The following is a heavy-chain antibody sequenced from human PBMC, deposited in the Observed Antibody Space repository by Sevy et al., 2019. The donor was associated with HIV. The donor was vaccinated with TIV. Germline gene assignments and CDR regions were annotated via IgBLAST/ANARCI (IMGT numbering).Heavy chain of an antibody. CDR1: GFTFSSYS. V-gene: IGHV3-48*02. CDR2: ISSSSSTI. D-gene: IGHD4-17*01. J-gene: IGHJ1*01. CDR3: ARNYGDYAEYFQH. Sequence: GGSLRLSCAASGFTFSSYSMNWVRQAPGKGLEWVSYISSSSSTIYYADSVMGRFTISRKNAKNTLCLQMNSLSDEDTAVYYCARNYGDYAEYFQHWGQGTLVTVSS.